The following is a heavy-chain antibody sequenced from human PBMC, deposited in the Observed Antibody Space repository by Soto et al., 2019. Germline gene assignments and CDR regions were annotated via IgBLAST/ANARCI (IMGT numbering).Heavy chain of an antibody. D-gene: IGHD3-10*01. Sequence: EVQLVESGGGLVQPGGSLRLSCAASGFTFNSYWMHWVRQAPGKGLGWVSRINPDGRSTNYAESVKGRFTISRDNAKNTLYLKMNSLSAEDTAVYHCARGGLQGSGNHYIDTWGQGTLVTVSS. V-gene: IGHV3-74*01. CDR2: INPDGRST. J-gene: IGHJ5*02. CDR3: ARGGLQGSGNHYIDT. CDR1: GFTFNSYW.